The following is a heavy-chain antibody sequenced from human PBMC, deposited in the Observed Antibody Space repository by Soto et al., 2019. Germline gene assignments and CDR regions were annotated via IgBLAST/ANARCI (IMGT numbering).Heavy chain of an antibody. Sequence: ASVKVSCKASGYTFTSYGISWVRQAPGQGLEWMGWISAYNGNTNYAQKPQGRVTMTTDTSTSTAYMELRSLRSDDTAVYYCLTSTIFGGPQKYDAFDIWGQGTMVTV. J-gene: IGHJ3*02. CDR2: ISAYNGNT. CDR1: GYTFTSYG. D-gene: IGHD3-3*01. CDR3: LTSTIFGGPQKYDAFDI. V-gene: IGHV1-18*04.